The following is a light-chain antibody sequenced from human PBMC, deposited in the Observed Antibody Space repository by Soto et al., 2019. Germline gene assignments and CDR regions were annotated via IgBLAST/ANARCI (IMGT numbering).Light chain of an antibody. J-gene: IGKJ1*01. CDR3: QQYNNWPPWT. V-gene: IGKV3-15*01. CDR1: QSVSSN. Sequence: EIVMTQSPATLSVSPGERATLSCRASQSVSSNLAWYQQKPGQAPRLLIYGASTRATGIPARFSVSGSGTEFTLTISSLQSEDFAVYYCQQYNNWPPWTCGQGTKVEI. CDR2: GAS.